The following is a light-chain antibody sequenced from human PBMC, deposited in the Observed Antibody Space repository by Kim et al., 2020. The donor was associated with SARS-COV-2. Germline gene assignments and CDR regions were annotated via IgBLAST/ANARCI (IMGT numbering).Light chain of an antibody. Sequence: QSALTQPASVSGSPGQSITLSCAGTGSDYVSWYQQHPGKAPKLVIHDVNERPSGVSNRLSGSKSGNTAFLTISGLQADDEADYHCSSYTPSSPYVVFGGGTQLTVL. V-gene: IGLV2-14*03. J-gene: IGLJ2*01. CDR3: SSYTPSSPYVV. CDR2: DVN. CDR1: GSDY.